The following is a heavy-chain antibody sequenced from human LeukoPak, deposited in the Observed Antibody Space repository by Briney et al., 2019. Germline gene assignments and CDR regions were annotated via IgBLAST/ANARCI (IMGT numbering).Heavy chain of an antibody. CDR1: GFTFSRDW. V-gene: IGHV3-74*01. J-gene: IGHJ4*02. Sequence: GGSLRLSCAASGFTFSRDWMHWVRHAPGRGLVWVSRINADESSTAYADSVKGRFIISRDNAKNTLYLQMNSLRVEDTAVYYCTRGSYYFNYWGQGTLVTVSS. CDR2: INADESST. CDR3: TRGSYYFNY.